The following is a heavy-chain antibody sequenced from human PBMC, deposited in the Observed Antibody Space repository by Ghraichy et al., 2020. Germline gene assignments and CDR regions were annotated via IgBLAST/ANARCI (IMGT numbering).Heavy chain of an antibody. CDR3: AREDLAEG. CDR1: GFTFSNYN. D-gene: IGHD6-25*01. Sequence: GESLNISCAASGFTFSNYNMNWVRQAPGKGLEWVSYISSSSSTIYYADSVKGRFTISRDNATNSLYLQMNSLRDEDTAVYYCAREDLAEGWGQGTLVTVSS. CDR2: ISSSSSTI. V-gene: IGHV3-48*02. J-gene: IGHJ4*02.